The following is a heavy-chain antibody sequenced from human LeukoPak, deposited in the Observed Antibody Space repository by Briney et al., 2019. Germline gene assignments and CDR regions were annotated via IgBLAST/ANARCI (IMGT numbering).Heavy chain of an antibody. CDR1: AFTFSGFG. CDR2: VWSDGRTK. J-gene: IGHJ4*02. D-gene: IGHD6-6*01. CDR3: TRDSSSREFDQ. V-gene: IGHV3-33*01. Sequence: GGSLILSCAASAFTFSGFGMHWVRQTPGKGLEWVAVVWSDGRTKYYADSVEGRFTISRDNSKNTLYLEMNSLRAEDTAVYYCTRDSSSREFDQWGQGTLVTVSS.